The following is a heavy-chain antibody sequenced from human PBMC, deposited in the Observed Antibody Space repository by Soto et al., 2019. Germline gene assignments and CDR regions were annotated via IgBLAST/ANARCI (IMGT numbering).Heavy chain of an antibody. CDR1: GGSISSSSYY. D-gene: IGHD5-18*01. Sequence: ASETLSLTCTVSGGSISSSSYYWGWIRQPPGKGLEWIGSIYYSGSTYYNPSLKSRVTISVDTSKNQFSLKLSSVTAADTAVYYCARQSPLRGYSYGFGIGFCAFDIWGQGTMVTVSS. CDR3: ARQSPLRGYSYGFGIGFCAFDI. CDR2: IYYSGST. V-gene: IGHV4-39*01. J-gene: IGHJ3*02.